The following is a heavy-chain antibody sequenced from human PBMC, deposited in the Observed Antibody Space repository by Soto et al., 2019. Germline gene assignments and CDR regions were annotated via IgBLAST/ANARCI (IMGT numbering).Heavy chain of an antibody. CDR1: GASISTYY. D-gene: IGHD5-12*01. CDR3: VRGMSGYDYIFDS. J-gene: IGHJ4*02. V-gene: IGHV4-4*07. CDR2: SGST. Sequence: SETLSLTCTVSGASISTYYWIWIRQPAGKGLEWIGSSGSTNYNPSLKSRVTMSVDTSKNQFSLKLSSVTVADTAVYYCVRGMSGYDYIFDSWCQGTLVTVSS.